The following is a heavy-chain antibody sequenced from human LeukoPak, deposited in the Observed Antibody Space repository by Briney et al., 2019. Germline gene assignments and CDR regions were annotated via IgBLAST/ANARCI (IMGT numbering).Heavy chain of an antibody. CDR3: ARNYDILTGYPNDAFDI. J-gene: IGHJ3*02. Sequence: PGGSLRLSCAASGFIFSSYSMNWVRQAPGKGLEWVSSISSSSSYIYYADSVKGRFTISRDNAKNSLNLQMNSLRAEDTAVYYCARNYDILTGYPNDAFDIWGQGTMVTVSS. D-gene: IGHD3-9*01. V-gene: IGHV3-21*01. CDR2: ISSSSSYI. CDR1: GFIFSSYS.